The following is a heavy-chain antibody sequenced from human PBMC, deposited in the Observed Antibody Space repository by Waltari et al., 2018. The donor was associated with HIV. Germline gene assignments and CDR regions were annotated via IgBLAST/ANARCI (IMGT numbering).Heavy chain of an antibody. CDR1: GYTFTSYG. V-gene: IGHV1-18*01. CDR3: ARDPPTYYDILTGYPDY. J-gene: IGHJ4*02. D-gene: IGHD3-9*01. Sequence: QVQLVQSGAEVKKPGASVKVSCKASGYTFTSYGISWVRQAPGQGLEWMGWNNPYNGNTNKAHKLQGRATITKDTSTSTAYMALRSLRSDDTVVYYCARDPPTYYDILTGYPDYWGQGTLVTVSS. CDR2: NNPYNGNT.